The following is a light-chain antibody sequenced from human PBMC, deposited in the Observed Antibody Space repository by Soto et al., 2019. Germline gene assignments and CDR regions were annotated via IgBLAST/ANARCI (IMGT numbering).Light chain of an antibody. CDR1: QRISSY. Sequence: DIQISHSPSSLSAFVVYRVTSTCRSSQRISSYLSWYQQKPGKAPKLLINVASGLQSGVPSRFSASGSGTDFTLTITSLQPEDFATYFCQQTYNTPITFGQGTRLEIK. CDR2: VAS. CDR3: QQTYNTPIT. J-gene: IGKJ5*01. V-gene: IGKV1-39*01.